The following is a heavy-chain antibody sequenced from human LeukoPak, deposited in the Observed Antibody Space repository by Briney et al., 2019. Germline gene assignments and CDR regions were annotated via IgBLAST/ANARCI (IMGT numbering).Heavy chain of an antibody. CDR1: GFTFSSYN. J-gene: IGHJ4*02. CDR3: VRDSGYCGGDCYTDY. CDR2: ISSSSSSSI. D-gene: IGHD2-21*02. V-gene: IGHV3-48*04. Sequence: GGSLRLSCAASGFTFSSYNMNWVRQAPGKGLEWVSYISSSSSSSIYYADAVKGRFTISRDNTKNSLYLHMNSVRAEDTALYYCVRDSGYCGGDCYTDYWGQGTLVTVSS.